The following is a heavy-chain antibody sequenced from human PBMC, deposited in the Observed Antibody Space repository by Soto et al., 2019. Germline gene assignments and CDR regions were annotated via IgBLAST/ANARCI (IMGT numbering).Heavy chain of an antibody. CDR2: IYRGGSTV. Sequence: PGGSLRLSCAASGFTFSDFHMSWIRQAPGKGLEWISYIYRGGSTVYYADSVKGRFTISRDNAKNSLYLQMNSLRVEDTALYYCAKRIVGTTGHAFDVWGQGTTVTVS. CDR3: AKRIVGTTGHAFDV. D-gene: IGHD1-26*01. V-gene: IGHV3-11*01. CDR1: GFTFSDFH. J-gene: IGHJ6*02.